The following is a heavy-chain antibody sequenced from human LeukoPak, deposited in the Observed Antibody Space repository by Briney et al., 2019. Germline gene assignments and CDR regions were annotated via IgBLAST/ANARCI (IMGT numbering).Heavy chain of an antibody. CDR1: GFTFSSYA. J-gene: IGHJ4*02. CDR2: ISGSGGST. Sequence: GGSLRLSCAASGFTFSSYAMSWVRQAPGKGLEWVSAISGSGGSTYYADSVKGRFTISRDNSKNTLYLQMNSLRAEDTAVYYCAKELGYCSGDNCYSIGYFDYWGQGTLVTVSS. V-gene: IGHV3-23*01. CDR3: AKELGYCSGDNCYSIGYFDY. D-gene: IGHD2-15*01.